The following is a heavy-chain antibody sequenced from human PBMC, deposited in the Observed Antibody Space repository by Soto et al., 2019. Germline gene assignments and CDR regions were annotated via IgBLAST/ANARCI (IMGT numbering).Heavy chain of an antibody. Sequence: SETLSLTCAVYGGSFSGYYWSWIRQPPGKGLEWIGEINHSGSTNYNPSLKSRVTISVDTSKNQFSLKLSSVTAADTAVYYCARVSSRTYDFWSGSTTFNWFDPWGQGTLVTVSS. CDR1: GGSFSGYY. D-gene: IGHD3-3*01. CDR2: INHSGST. CDR3: ARVSSRTYDFWSGSTTFNWFDP. V-gene: IGHV4-34*01. J-gene: IGHJ5*02.